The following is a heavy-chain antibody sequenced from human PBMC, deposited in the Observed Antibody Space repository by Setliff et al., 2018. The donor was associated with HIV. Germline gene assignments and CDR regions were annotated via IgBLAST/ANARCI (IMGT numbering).Heavy chain of an antibody. D-gene: IGHD3-3*01. V-gene: IGHV4-31*03. J-gene: IGHJ4*02. CDR2: IYNTGST. CDR3: ARDRSDYYNLPGYFDH. Sequence: SETLSLTCTVTGGSISSGGFYWTWIRQHPGKGLEWIGYIYNTGSTNYNPSLKSRVTISVDTSRNQFSLKLSSVTAADTAVYYCARDRSDYYNLPGYFDHWGQGTPVTVSS. CDR1: GGSISSGGFY.